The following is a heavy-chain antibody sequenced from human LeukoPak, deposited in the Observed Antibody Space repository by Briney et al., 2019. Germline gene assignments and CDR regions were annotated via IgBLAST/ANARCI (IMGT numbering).Heavy chain of an antibody. D-gene: IGHD4-17*01. CDR1: GGSSSGYY. CDR3: ASPYTTGAFDI. CDR2: INHSGST. Sequence: SETLSLTCAVYGGSSSGYYWSWIRQPPGKGLEWIGEINHSGSTNYNPSLKSRVTISVDTSKNQFSLKLSSVTAADTAVYYCASPYTTGAFDIWGQGTMVTVSS. V-gene: IGHV4-34*01. J-gene: IGHJ3*02.